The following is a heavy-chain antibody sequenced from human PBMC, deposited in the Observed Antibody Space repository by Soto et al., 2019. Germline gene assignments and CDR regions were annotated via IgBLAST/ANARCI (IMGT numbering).Heavy chain of an antibody. CDR1: YGSISVSNVF. J-gene: IGHJ4*02. V-gene: IGHV4-39*01. CDR3: ARTTGRHLDF. D-gene: IGHD4-4*01. CDR2: IDYSGTA. Sequence: QLQLQESGPGLVKPWETLSLTCTVSYGSISVSNVFWGWVRQPPGKGLEWIGNIDYSGTAYFNPSLGTRVTFPVDTSKNQFSLTLYSVTAADTAVYYCARTTGRHLDFWGQGIQVTVSS.